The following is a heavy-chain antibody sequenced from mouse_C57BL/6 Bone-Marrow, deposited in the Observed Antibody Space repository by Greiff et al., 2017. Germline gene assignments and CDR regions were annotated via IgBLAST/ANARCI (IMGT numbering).Heavy chain of an antibody. CDR2: IDPENGDT. J-gene: IGHJ2*01. Sequence: EVQLVESGAELVRPGASVKLSCTASGFNIKDDYMHWVKQRPEQGLEWIGWIDPENGDTEYASKFQGKATITADTSYNTAYLQLSSLTSEDTAVYYCTPDYSLGCWGQGTTLTVSS. D-gene: IGHD2-12*01. CDR1: GFNIKDDY. V-gene: IGHV14-4*01. CDR3: TPDYSLGC.